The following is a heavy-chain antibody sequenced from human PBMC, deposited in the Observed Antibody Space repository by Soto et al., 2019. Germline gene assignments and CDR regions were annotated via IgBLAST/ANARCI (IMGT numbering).Heavy chain of an antibody. D-gene: IGHD4-17*01. CDR2: IYNSGST. CDR1: GGSISSYY. J-gene: IGHJ4*02. CDR3: AYGDSRGPFDS. Sequence: SETLSLTCTVSGGSISSYYWSWIRQPPGKGLEWIGYIYNSGSTNYNPSLKSPVTISVDTSKNQFSLKLSSVTAADTAVYYCAYGDSRGPFDSWGQGTLVTVSS. V-gene: IGHV4-59*01.